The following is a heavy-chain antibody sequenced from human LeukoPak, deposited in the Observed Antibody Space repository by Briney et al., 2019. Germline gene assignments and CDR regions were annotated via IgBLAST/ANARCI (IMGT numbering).Heavy chain of an antibody. CDR2: ISSSSSYT. J-gene: IGHJ6*02. V-gene: IGHV3-11*06. CDR1: EFTFSNYA. Sequence: GSLRLSCAASEFTFSNYAMNWIRQAPGKGLEWVSYISSSSSYTNYADSVKGRFTISRDNAKNSLYLQMNSLRAEDTAVYYCARAGLNYGMDVWGQGTTVTVSS. CDR3: ARAGLNYGMDV.